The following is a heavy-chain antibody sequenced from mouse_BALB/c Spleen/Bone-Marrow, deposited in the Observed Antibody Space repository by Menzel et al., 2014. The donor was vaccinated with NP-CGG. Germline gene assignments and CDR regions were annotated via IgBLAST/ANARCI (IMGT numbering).Heavy chain of an antibody. CDR2: ILPGSDST. V-gene: IGHV1-9*01. J-gene: IGHJ3*01. Sequence: VKLQESGAELMKSGASVKISCKATGYTFSSYWIEWVKQRPGHGLEWIGEILPGSDSTNYNENFKGKATFTADTSSNTAYMQLNSLTSEDSAVYFCARDSSDYLAWFAYWGQGTLVTVSA. CDR1: GYTFSSYW. D-gene: IGHD3-2*01. CDR3: ARDSSDYLAWFAY.